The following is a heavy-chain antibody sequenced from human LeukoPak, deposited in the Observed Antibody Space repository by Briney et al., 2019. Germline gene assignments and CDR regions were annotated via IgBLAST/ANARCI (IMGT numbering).Heavy chain of an antibody. J-gene: IGHJ5*02. D-gene: IGHD6-6*01. CDR2: IYTSAST. CDR3: ARDGYSSSSGWFDH. Sequence: SETLSLTCTVSGGSISSYYWSWLRQPAGKGLEWIGLIYTSASTNYTPSLTSRVTMSVATSTNQFSLKLSSVTAADTAVYYCARDGYSSSSGWFDHWGQGTLVTVSS. CDR1: GGSISSYY. V-gene: IGHV4-4*07.